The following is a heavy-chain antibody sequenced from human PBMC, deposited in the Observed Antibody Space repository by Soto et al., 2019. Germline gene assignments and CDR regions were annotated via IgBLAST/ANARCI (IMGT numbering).Heavy chain of an antibody. D-gene: IGHD1-1*01. CDR3: ASSFWYNCNDGFAFYI. V-gene: IGHV6-1*01. Sequence: QTLSLTCAISGDSVSSNSAAWNWIRQSPSRGLEWLGRTYYRSKWYNDYAVSVKSRITINPDTSKNQFSLQLNSVTPEDTAVYYCASSFWYNCNDGFAFYIWGQGTMVTVSS. CDR2: TYYRSKWYN. J-gene: IGHJ3*02. CDR1: GDSVSSNSAA.